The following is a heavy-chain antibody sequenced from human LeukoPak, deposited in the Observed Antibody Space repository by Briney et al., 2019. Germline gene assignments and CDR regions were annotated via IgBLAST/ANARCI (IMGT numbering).Heavy chain of an antibody. CDR2: IYPGDSDT. CDR1: GYSFTSYW. V-gene: IGHV5-51*01. J-gene: IGHJ1*01. Sequence: GGSLQISCKGSGYSFTSYWIGWVRQVPGKGLEWMGIIYPGDSDTRYSPSFQGQVTISADKSISTAYLQWSSLKASDTAMYYCARRGYYYDSSGYYNEYFQHWGQGTLVTVSS. D-gene: IGHD3-22*01. CDR3: ARRGYYYDSSGYYNEYFQH.